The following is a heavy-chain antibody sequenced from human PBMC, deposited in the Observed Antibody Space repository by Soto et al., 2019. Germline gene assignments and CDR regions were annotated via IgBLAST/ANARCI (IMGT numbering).Heavy chain of an antibody. CDR2: SYHTGIT. CDR1: GGSITSSNW. J-gene: IGHJ6*02. CDR3: ARYSASGLYYYFGMDV. V-gene: IGHV4-4*02. Sequence: QAQLQESGPGLFKLSGTLSLTCAVSGGSITSSNWGTCVRQPPGKVLEWVGDSYHTGITNYTPSLKSRVNRLVNKSKNQFYLNLTSVTAADTAVYYCARYSASGLYYYFGMDVWGQGTTVTVSS. D-gene: IGHD6-13*01.